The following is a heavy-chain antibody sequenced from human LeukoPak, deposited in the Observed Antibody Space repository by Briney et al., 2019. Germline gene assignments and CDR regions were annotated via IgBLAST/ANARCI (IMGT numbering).Heavy chain of an antibody. Sequence: SETLSLTCTVSGGSISSYYWSWIRQPPGKGLEWIGYIYYSGSTNYNPSLKSRVTISVDTSKNQFPLKLSSVTAADTAVYYCAKGYSSPAPYYYYYMDVWGKGTTVTVSS. J-gene: IGHJ6*03. V-gene: IGHV4-59*01. CDR3: AKGYSSPAPYYYYYMDV. D-gene: IGHD6-13*01. CDR1: GGSISSYY. CDR2: IYYSGST.